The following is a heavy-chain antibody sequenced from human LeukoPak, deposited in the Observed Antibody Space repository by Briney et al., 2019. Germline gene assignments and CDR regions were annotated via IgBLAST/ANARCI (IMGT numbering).Heavy chain of an antibody. D-gene: IGHD3-9*01. Sequence: GASLRLSCVASGFTFSNYAMSWVRQAPGKRLESVSAVTGSGGSTYYADSVKGRFTISRDNSRNTLFLQMNSLRAEDTAVYYCAKWGDFDILTGYYVSDFWGQGTLVTVSS. CDR2: VTGSGGST. J-gene: IGHJ4*02. CDR3: AKWGDFDILTGYYVSDF. V-gene: IGHV3-23*01. CDR1: GFTFSNYA.